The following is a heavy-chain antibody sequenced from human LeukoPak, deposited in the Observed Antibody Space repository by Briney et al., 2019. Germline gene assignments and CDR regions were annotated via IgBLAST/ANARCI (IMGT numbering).Heavy chain of an antibody. CDR1: GFTFSSCG. Sequence: GGTLRLPCAASGFTFSSCGFNWVRQAPGKGLEWVSSIGPTGTDRYYADSVRGRFTISRDNAKNSMYLQMDSLRDEDTAVYYCATETIGRHYDYWGQGTLLTVSS. CDR3: ATETIGRHYDY. D-gene: IGHD1-14*01. V-gene: IGHV3-21*01. J-gene: IGHJ4*02. CDR2: IGPTGTDR.